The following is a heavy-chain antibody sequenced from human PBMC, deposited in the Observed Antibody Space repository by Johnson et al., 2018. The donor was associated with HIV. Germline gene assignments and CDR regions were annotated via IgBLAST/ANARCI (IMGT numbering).Heavy chain of an antibody. V-gene: IGHV3-20*04. D-gene: IGHD3-22*01. J-gene: IGHJ3*02. CDR3: VRDKPIPDYYDTIGYYLDGFDI. CDR1: GFTFDDYG. CDR2: ITGNGGST. Sequence: VQLVESGGGVVRPGGSLRLSCAASGFTFDDYGMSWVRQAPGKGLEWVSGITGNGGSTGYADSVKGRFTISRDNAKNSLYLQMHSLRAEDTAFYYCVRDKPIPDYYDTIGYYLDGFDIWGQGKMVTVSS.